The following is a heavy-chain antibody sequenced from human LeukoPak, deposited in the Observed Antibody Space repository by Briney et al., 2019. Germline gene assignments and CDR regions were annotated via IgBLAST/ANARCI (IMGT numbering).Heavy chain of an antibody. CDR1: GFTVTTTY. CDR2: ISGSGGST. V-gene: IGHV3-23*01. Sequence: GGSLRLSCEASGFTVTTTYMSWVRQAPGKGLEWVSAISGSGGSTYYADSVKGRFTISRDNSKNTLYLQMNSLRAEDTAVYHCAKSGSGWYHPYFDYWGQGTLATVSS. D-gene: IGHD6-19*01. CDR3: AKSGSGWYHPYFDY. J-gene: IGHJ4*02.